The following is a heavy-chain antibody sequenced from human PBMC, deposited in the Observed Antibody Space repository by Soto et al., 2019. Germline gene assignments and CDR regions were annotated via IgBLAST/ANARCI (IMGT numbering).Heavy chain of an antibody. CDR2: IRSKANSYAT. V-gene: IGHV3-73*01. J-gene: IGHJ6*03. CDR1: GFTFSGSA. CDR3: TRLGASYCGGDCYSIPPGGYYYYYMDV. D-gene: IGHD2-21*01. Sequence: EVQLVESGGGLVQPGGSLKLSCAASGFTFSGSAMHWVRQASGKGLEWVGRIRSKANSYATAYAASVKGRFTISRDDSKNTAYLQMNSLKTEDTAVYYCTRLGASYCGGDCYSIPPGGYYYYYMDVWGKGTTVTVSS.